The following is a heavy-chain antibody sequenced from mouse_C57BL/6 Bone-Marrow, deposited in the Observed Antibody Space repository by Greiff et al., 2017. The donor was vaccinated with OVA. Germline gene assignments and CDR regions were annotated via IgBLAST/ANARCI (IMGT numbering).Heavy chain of an antibody. V-gene: IGHV1-81*01. CDR2: IYPRRGNT. CDR1: GYTFTSYG. J-gene: IGHJ2*01. D-gene: IGHD2-2*01. Sequence: QVQLKESGAELARPGASVKLSCKASGYTFTSYGISWVKQRTGQGLEWIGEIYPRRGNTYYNEKFKGKATLTADKSSSTAYMELRSLTSEDSAVYFCARGLPHYFDYWGQGTTLTVSS. CDR3: ARGLPHYFDY.